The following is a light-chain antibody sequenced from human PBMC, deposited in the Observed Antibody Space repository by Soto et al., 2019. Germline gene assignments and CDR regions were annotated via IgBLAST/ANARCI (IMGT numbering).Light chain of an antibody. CDR2: GAS. V-gene: IGKV3-20*01. CDR3: QQYGFSPGS. Sequence: EIVLTQSPATLSLSPGEGASLSCRASQNISTYLAWYQQRPGQVPRLLIYGASTRATGIPNRFSGSGSGTDFTLTISRLEPGDFALYYCQQYGFSPGSFGQGTKVEI. J-gene: IGKJ1*01. CDR1: QNISTY.